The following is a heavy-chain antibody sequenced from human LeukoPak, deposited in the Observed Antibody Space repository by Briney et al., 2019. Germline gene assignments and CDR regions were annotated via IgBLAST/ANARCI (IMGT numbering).Heavy chain of an antibody. CDR2: ISGSGGST. D-gene: IGHD3-9*01. CDR3: AKDCDYAILTGYYLGAFDI. V-gene: IGHV3-23*01. Sequence: GGSLRLSCAASGFTFSSYAMSWVRQAPGKGLEWVSAISGSGGSTYYADSVKGRFTISRDNSKNTLYLQMNSLRAEDTAVYYCAKDCDYAILTGYYLGAFDIWGQGTMVTVSS. CDR1: GFTFSSYA. J-gene: IGHJ3*02.